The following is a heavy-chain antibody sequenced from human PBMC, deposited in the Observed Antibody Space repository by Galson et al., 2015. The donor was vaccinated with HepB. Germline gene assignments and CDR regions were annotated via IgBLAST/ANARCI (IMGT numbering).Heavy chain of an antibody. CDR1: GFTFGDYA. V-gene: IGHV3-49*03. D-gene: IGHD6-19*01. J-gene: IGHJ4*02. CDR3: TRDRSSGWYASFDY. Sequence: SLRLSCAASGFTFGDYAMSWFRQAPGKGLEWVGFIRSKAYGGTTEYAASVKGRFTISRDDSKSIAYLQMNSLKTEDTAVYYCTRDRSSGWYASFDYWGQGTLVTVSS. CDR2: IRSKAYGGTT.